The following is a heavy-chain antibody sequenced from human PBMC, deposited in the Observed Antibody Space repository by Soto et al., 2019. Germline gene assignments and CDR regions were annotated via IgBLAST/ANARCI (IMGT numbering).Heavy chain of an antibody. D-gene: IGHD3-10*02. V-gene: IGHV4-4*02. CDR3: ASVRGQYYYGMDV. J-gene: IGHJ6*02. Sequence: QVQLQESGPGLVKPSGTLSLTCAVSGGSISSSNWGGWVRQPPGKGLEWIGEIYHSGSTNYNPSLKSRVTISVDKSKNQFSLKLSSVTAADTAVYYCASVRGQYYYGMDVWGQGTTVTVSS. CDR2: IYHSGST. CDR1: GGSISSSNW.